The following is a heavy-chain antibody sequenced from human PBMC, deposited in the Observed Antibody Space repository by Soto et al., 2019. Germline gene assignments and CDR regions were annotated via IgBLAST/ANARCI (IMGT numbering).Heavy chain of an antibody. CDR3: ASDSPTVRYYYGMDV. V-gene: IGHV5-10-1*01. CDR2: IDPSDSYT. J-gene: IGHJ6*02. Sequence: GESLKISCKGSGYSLTSYWISWVRQMPGKGLEWMGRIDPSDSYTNYSPSFQGHVTISADKSISTAYLQRSSLKASDTAMYYCASDSPTVRYYYGMDVWGQGTTVTVSS. CDR1: GYSLTSYW. D-gene: IGHD3-3*01.